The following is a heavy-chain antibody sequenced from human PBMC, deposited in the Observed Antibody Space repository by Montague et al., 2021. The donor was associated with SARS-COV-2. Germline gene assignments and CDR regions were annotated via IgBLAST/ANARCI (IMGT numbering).Heavy chain of an antibody. D-gene: IGHD4-17*01. Sequence: SETLSLTCTVSGGSTSCPNCYWGWIRQAPGKGLDWTGTIYNSGTTYYNPSLKSRLTISIDTSKNQLSLKLTSVTAADTAVYYCARHRNYGDHSLDNWFHPWGQGTLVTVSS. CDR2: IYNSGTT. V-gene: IGHV4-39*01. J-gene: IGHJ5*02. CDR1: GGSTSCPNCY. CDR3: ARHRNYGDHSLDNWFHP.